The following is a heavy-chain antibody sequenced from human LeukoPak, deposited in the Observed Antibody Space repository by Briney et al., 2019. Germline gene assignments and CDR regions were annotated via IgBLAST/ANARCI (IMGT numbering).Heavy chain of an antibody. CDR3: ARAPYSSSFFDY. Sequence: PSETLSLTCAVYGGSSSGYYWSWIRQPPGKGLEWIGEINHSGSTNYNPSLKSRVTISVDTSKNQFSLKLSSVTAADTAVYYCARAPYSSSFFDYWGQGTLVTVSS. D-gene: IGHD6-13*01. CDR2: INHSGST. V-gene: IGHV4-34*01. CDR1: GGSSSGYY. J-gene: IGHJ4*02.